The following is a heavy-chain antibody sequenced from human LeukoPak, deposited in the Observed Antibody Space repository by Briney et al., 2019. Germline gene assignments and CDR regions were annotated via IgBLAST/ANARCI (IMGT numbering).Heavy chain of an antibody. CDR3: ARVFNGRYYYYGMDV. Sequence: ASVKVSCKASGCTFTSYYMHWVRQAPRQGLEWMGIINPSGGSTSYAQKFQGRVTMTRDMSTSTVYMELSSLRSEDTAVYYCARVFNGRYYYYGMDVWGQGTTVTVSS. CDR2: INPSGGST. CDR1: GCTFTSYY. J-gene: IGHJ6*02. V-gene: IGHV1-46*01.